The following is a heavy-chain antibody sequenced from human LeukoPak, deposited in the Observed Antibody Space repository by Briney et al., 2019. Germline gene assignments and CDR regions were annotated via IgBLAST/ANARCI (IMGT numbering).Heavy chain of an antibody. CDR2: MNPNSGNT. CDR1: GYTFTSYD. V-gene: IGHV1-8*03. CDR3: ARGGIVVVAYYFDY. J-gene: IGHJ4*02. D-gene: IGHD3-22*01. Sequence: ASVKVSCKASGYTFTSYDINWVRQATGQGLEWMGRMNPNSGNTGYAQRFQGRVIITRNTSISTAYMELSSLRSEDTAVYYCARGGIVVVAYYFDYWGQGTLVTVSS.